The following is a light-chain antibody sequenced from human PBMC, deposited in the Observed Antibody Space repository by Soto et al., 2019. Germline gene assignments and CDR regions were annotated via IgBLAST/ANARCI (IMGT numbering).Light chain of an antibody. V-gene: IGKV3-15*01. CDR3: QQYNNWPPMYT. CDR1: QIVSSN. CDR2: DAS. J-gene: IGKJ2*01. Sequence: EIVMPQSPAPLSVSPGERATLSCRASQIVSSNVAWYQQKAGQAPRLLLNDASTRATGIPARFSGSGSGTECTLTISSLPSEDFAVYYCQQYNNWPPMYTVGQGTKLEIK.